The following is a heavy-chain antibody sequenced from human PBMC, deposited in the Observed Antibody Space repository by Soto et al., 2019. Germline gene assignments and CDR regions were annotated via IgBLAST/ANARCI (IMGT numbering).Heavy chain of an antibody. D-gene: IGHD6-19*01. CDR1: GFTFGNYA. CDR2: ISGDSGST. CDR3: AIPSGLTVTGPDY. Sequence: EVQLLESGGGLVQPGGSLRLSCAASGFTFGNYAMSWVRQAPGKGLEWVSAISGDSGSTYYADSVKGRFIVSRDNSKTTLYLQMNSLRGEDTAVYDCAIPSGLTVTGPDYWGQGALVTVSS. V-gene: IGHV3-23*01. J-gene: IGHJ4*02.